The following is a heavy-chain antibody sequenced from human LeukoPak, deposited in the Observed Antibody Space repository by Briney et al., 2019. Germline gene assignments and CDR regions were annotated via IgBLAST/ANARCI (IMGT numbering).Heavy chain of an antibody. CDR3: ARQAAGVVY. V-gene: IGHV3-64*01. D-gene: IGHD6-13*01. Sequence: GGSLRLSCAAPGFTFSTYAMHWVRQAPGKGLQYVSGITSNGGSTYYANSVKGRFTISRDNSKNTLYLQMGSLRAEDMAVYYCARQAAGVVYWGQGTLVTVSS. J-gene: IGHJ4*02. CDR1: GFTFSTYA. CDR2: ITSNGGST.